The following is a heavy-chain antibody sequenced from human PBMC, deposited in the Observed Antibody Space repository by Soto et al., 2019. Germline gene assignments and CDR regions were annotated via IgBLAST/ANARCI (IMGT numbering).Heavy chain of an antibody. D-gene: IGHD6-6*01. J-gene: IGHJ4*02. CDR3: ARVTYSSSVIEY. V-gene: IGHV4-59*01. CDR1: GGSISSYY. Sequence: PSETLSLTCTVSGGSISSYYWSWIRQPPGKGLEWIGYIYYGGSTNYNPSLKSRVTISVDTSKNQFSLKSSSVTAADTAVYYCARVTYSSSVIEYWGQGTLVTVSS. CDR2: IYYGGST.